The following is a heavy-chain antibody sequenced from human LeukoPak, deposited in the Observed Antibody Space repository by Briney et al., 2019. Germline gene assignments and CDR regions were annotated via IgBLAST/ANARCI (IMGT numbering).Heavy chain of an antibody. CDR1: GFSLSTSGMC. CDR2: IDWDDDK. Sequence: SGPTLVNPTQTLTLTCTFSGFSLSTSGMCVSWIRQPPGKALEWLARIDWDDDKYYSTSLKTRLTISKDTSKNQVVLTMTNMDPVDTATYYCARGYSTVYYYYMDVWSKGTTVTVSS. CDR3: ARGYSTVYYYYMDV. V-gene: IGHV2-70*11. J-gene: IGHJ6*03. D-gene: IGHD6-13*01.